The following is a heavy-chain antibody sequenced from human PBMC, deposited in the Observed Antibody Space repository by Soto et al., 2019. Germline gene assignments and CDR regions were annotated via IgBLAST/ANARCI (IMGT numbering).Heavy chain of an antibody. CDR2: ISYDGSNK. CDR3: ARAGGPLLDY. V-gene: IGHV3-30-3*01. CDR1: GFTFSSYA. Sequence: QVQLVESGGGVVQPERSLRLSCAASGFTFSSYAMHWVRQAPGKGLEWVAVISYDGSNKYYADSVKGRFTISRDISKNTLYLQTTRLRAQDTAVYYCARAGGPLLDYWGQGTRVSVSS. J-gene: IGHJ4*02. D-gene: IGHD2-15*01.